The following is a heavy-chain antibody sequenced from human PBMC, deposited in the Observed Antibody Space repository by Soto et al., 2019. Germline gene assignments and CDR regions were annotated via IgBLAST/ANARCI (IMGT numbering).Heavy chain of an antibody. J-gene: IGHJ6*02. CDR3: ASDELESGSFRGGDYYYGMDV. CDR2: IIPILGTA. CDR1: GGPFSSYA. D-gene: IGHD1-26*01. V-gene: IGHV1-69*06. Sequence: QVQLVQSGAEVKKPGSSVKVSCKASGGPFSSYAISWVRQAPGQGLEWMGGIIPILGTANYAQKFQGRVTITADKSTSTAYMELSSLRSEDTAVYYCASDELESGSFRGGDYYYGMDVWGQGTTVTVSS.